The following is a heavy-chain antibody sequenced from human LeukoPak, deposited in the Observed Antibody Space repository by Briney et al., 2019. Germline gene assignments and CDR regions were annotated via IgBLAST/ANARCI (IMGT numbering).Heavy chain of an antibody. CDR1: GFSFSGTW. Sequence: PGGSLRLSCAASGFSFSGTWMTWVRQAPGKGPECVSNIKPDGSEKAYVDSVKGRFTVSRDNAKNSLYLQMNSLRVEDTAIYYCTSDLNHESGGWGQGTLVTVSS. D-gene: IGHD2-15*01. CDR3: TSDLNHESGG. J-gene: IGHJ4*02. CDR2: IKPDGSEK. V-gene: IGHV3-7*01.